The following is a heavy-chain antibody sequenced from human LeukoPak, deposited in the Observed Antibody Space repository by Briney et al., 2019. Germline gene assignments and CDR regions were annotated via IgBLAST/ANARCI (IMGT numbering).Heavy chain of an antibody. CDR2: IYPGDSDT. CDR3: AGRGIAAAGTNWFDP. Sequence: PGESLNLPCKGSGYIFTSYWIGWVRQMPGKGLEWMGIIYPGDSDTRYSPSFQGQVTISADKSISTAYLQWSSLKASDTAMYYCAGRGIAAAGTNWFDPWGQGTLVTVSS. V-gene: IGHV5-51*03. D-gene: IGHD6-13*01. CDR1: GYIFTSYW. J-gene: IGHJ5*02.